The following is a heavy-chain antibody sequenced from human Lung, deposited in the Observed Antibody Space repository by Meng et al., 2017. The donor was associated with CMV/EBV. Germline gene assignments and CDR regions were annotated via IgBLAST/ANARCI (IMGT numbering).Heavy chain of an antibody. CDR2: IKHDGSEK. J-gene: IGHJ4*02. D-gene: IGHD2-21*01. Sequence: GGSLRLFCVASGFTFSSSWMSWVRRAPGKGLEWVATIKHDGSEKHHGDSAKGRFTISRDNAKNSLFLQMDSLRAEDTAVYYCANSGLAGGARWGQGTLVTVSS. CDR1: GFTFSSSW. CDR3: ANSGLAGGAR. V-gene: IGHV3-7*01.